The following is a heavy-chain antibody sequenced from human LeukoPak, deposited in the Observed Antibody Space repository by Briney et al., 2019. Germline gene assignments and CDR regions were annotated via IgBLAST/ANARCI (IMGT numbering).Heavy chain of an antibody. CDR3: ARTRIWSGYYGSGYYFDY. CDR2: ISSSGSTI. D-gene: IGHD3-3*01. Sequence: GGSLRLSCAASGFTFSSYEMNWVRQAPGKGLEWVSYISSSGSTIYYADSVKGRFNISRDNAKNSLYLQMNSLRAEDTAVYYCARTRIWSGYYGSGYYFDYWGQGTLVTVSS. J-gene: IGHJ4*02. CDR1: GFTFSSYE. V-gene: IGHV3-48*03.